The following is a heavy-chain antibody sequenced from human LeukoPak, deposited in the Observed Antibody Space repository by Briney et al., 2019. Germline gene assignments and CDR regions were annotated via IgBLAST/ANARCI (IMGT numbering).Heavy chain of an antibody. CDR2: ISYDGSNK. Sequence: QPGRSLRLSCAASGFTFSSYAMHWVRQAPGKGLGWVAVISYDGSNKYYADSVKGRFTISRDNSKNTLYLQMNSLRAEDTAVYYCARETYYYGSGMNWFDPWGQGTLVTVSS. D-gene: IGHD3-10*01. V-gene: IGHV3-30-3*01. J-gene: IGHJ5*02. CDR1: GFTFSSYA. CDR3: ARETYYYGSGMNWFDP.